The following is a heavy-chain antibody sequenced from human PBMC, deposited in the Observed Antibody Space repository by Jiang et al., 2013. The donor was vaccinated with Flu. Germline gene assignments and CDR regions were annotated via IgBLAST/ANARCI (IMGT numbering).Heavy chain of an antibody. Sequence: PGLLKPSETLSLTCTVSGGSIRSYYWSWIRQPPGKGLEWIGYIYYSGGTNYNPSLKSRVTISVDTSKNQFSLKLTSVTAADTAVYYCARDYGGDWVFDYWGQGTLVTVSS. V-gene: IGHV4-59*01. CDR1: GGSIRSYY. D-gene: IGHD2-21*02. CDR3: ARDYGGDWVFDY. J-gene: IGHJ4*02. CDR2: IYYSGGT.